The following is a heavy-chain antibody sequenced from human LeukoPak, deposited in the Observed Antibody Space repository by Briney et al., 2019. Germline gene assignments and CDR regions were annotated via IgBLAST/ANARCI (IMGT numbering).Heavy chain of an antibody. CDR3: ARLDTAMVSSFDY. J-gene: IGHJ4*02. V-gene: IGHV4-59*08. CDR1: GGSISSYY. D-gene: IGHD5-18*01. CDR2: IYYSGST. Sequence: PSETLSLTCTVSGGSISSYYWSWIRQPPGKGLEWIGYIYYSGSTNYNPPLKSRVTISVDTSKNQFSLKLSSVTAADTAVYYCARLDTAMVSSFDYWGQGTLVTVSS.